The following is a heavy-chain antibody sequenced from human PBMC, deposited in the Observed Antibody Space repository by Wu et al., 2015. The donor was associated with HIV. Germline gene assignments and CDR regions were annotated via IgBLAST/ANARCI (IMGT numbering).Heavy chain of an antibody. CDR1: GYTFSSYG. J-gene: IGHJ4*02. CDR2: ISAYNGYT. Sequence: QVQLVQSGSSVKKPGSSVRVSCKASGYTFSSYGISWVRQAPGQGLEWMGWISAYNGYTNYAQRFQDRVTMTTDTSTNTAYMKVRSLTSDDTAVYYCARDGLTYCGGDCYLGYWGQGTLVAVSS. D-gene: IGHD2-21*02. V-gene: IGHV1-18*01. CDR3: ARDGLTYCGGDCYLGY.